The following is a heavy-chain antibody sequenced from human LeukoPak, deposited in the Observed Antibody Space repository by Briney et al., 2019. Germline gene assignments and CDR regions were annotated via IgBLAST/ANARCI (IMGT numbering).Heavy chain of an antibody. CDR1: GFTFDDYT. CDR2: INWNGGST. V-gene: IGHV3-43*01. J-gene: IGHJ4*02. D-gene: IGHD6-13*01. CDR3: AKEGRLAAAETIEV. Sequence: GGSLRLSCAASGFTFDDYTMHWVRQAPGKGLEWLFSINWNGGSTYFADSMKGRFTISRDNKKNSLYLQMNSLRIEDTALYFCAKEGRLAAAETIEVWGQGTLVTVTS.